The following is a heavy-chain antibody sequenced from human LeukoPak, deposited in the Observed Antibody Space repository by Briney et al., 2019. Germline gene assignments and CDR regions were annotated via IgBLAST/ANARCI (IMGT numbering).Heavy chain of an antibody. CDR2: IYSGGTT. Sequence: GESLRLSCAASGFTVSTNYMSWVRQAPGKGLEWVSVIYSGGTTYYADSVKGRFTISRDNSKNTLYLQMNSLRAEDTAVYYCARSPQDILTDYWGQGTLVTVSS. CDR1: GFTVSTNY. D-gene: IGHD3-9*01. V-gene: IGHV3-66*01. CDR3: ARSPQDILTDY. J-gene: IGHJ4*02.